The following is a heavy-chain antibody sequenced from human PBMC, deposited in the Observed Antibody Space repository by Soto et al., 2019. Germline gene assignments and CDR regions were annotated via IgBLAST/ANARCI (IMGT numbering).Heavy chain of an antibody. J-gene: IGHJ3*02. CDR2: INPSGGST. CDR3: ARDLIAIGYYGSGSYHDAFDI. Sequence: ASVKVSCKASGYTFTSYYMHWVRQAPGQGLEWMGIINPSGGSTSYAQKFQGRVTMTRDTSTSTVYMELSSLRSEDTAVYYCARDLIAIGYYGSGSYHDAFDIWGQGTMVTVSS. CDR1: GYTFTSYY. D-gene: IGHD3-10*01. V-gene: IGHV1-46*01.